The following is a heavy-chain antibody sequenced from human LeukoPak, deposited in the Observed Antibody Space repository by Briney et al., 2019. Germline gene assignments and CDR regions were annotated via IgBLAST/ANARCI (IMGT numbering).Heavy chain of an antibody. CDR3: AREKALIDHYDFTGYDWEY. CDR1: GYSICTLAN. J-gene: IGHJ4*02. CDR2: IYHGGST. Sequence: SETLSLTCTVSGYSICTLANWGWIRQSPGKGLEWVASIYHGGSTYYNPSLRGRVTISMDTSKNQISLKLTSVTAADTAVYYCAREKALIDHYDFTGYDWEYWGQGSLVIVSS. D-gene: IGHD3-22*01. V-gene: IGHV4-38-2*02.